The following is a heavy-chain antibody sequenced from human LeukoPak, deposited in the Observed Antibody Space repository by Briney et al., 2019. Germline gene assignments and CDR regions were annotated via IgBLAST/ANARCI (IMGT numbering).Heavy chain of an antibody. Sequence: SGGSLRLSCAASGFTFSSYAMSWVRQAPGKGLEWVSAISGSGGSTYYADSVKGRFTISRDNSKNTLYLQMNSLRAEDTAVYYCARHFYYYMDVWGKGTTVTVSS. CDR3: ARHFYYYMDV. CDR1: GFTFSSYA. CDR2: ISGSGGST. V-gene: IGHV3-23*01. J-gene: IGHJ6*03.